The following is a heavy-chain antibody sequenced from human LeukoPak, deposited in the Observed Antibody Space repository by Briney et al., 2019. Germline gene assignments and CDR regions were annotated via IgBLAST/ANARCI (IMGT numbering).Heavy chain of an antibody. Sequence: SETLSLTCTVSGGSISSSSYYWGWIRQPPGKGLEWIGSIYHSGSTYYNPSLKSRVTISVDTSKNQFSLKLSSVTAADTAVHYCAGSSGYYHDAFDIWGQGTMVTVSS. D-gene: IGHD3-22*01. CDR3: AGSSGYYHDAFDI. CDR2: IYHSGST. CDR1: GGSISSSSYY. J-gene: IGHJ3*02. V-gene: IGHV4-39*01.